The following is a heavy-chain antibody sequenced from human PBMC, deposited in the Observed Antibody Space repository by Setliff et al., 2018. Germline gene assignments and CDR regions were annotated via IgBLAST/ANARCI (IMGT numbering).Heavy chain of an antibody. CDR3: ARAPQYSNFWYAFSWFDP. CDR2: ISHSGDP. CDR1: GGSFSGYH. J-gene: IGHJ5*02. Sequence: KPSETLSLTCAVYGGSFSGYHWSWIRQPPGKGLEWIGEISHSGDPNYNPSLKSRVTISLDTSKNQFSLKLTSVTAADTAVYYCARAPQYSNFWYAFSWFDPWGQGTLVTVSS. V-gene: IGHV4-34*01. D-gene: IGHD3-3*01.